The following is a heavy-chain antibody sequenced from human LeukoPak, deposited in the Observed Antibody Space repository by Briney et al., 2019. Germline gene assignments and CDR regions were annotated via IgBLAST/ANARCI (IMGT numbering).Heavy chain of an antibody. V-gene: IGHV3-30*18. D-gene: IGHD5-12*01. CDR1: GFTFSSYG. J-gene: IGHJ4*02. Sequence: PGGSLRLSCAASGFTFSSYGMHWVRQAPGKGLEWVTVISYDGSNKYYADSVKGLFTISRDNSKNTLYLQMNSLRAEDTAVYYCAKGHSGYDYVGDYFDYWGQGTLVTVSS. CDR2: ISYDGSNK. CDR3: AKGHSGYDYVGDYFDY.